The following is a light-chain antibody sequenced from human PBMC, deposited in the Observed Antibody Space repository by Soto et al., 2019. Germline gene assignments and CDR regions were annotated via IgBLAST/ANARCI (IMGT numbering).Light chain of an antibody. CDR2: GAS. CDR1: QSVSSN. J-gene: IGKJ4*01. Sequence: EIVMTQSPGTLSASPGERATLSCRASQSVSSNLAWYQQKRGQAPRLLIYGASTRATGIPARFSGSGSGTDSALTISRLEPEDFAVYYCQQYGNLPLTFGGGTKVDIK. V-gene: IGKV3-15*01. CDR3: QQYGNLPLT.